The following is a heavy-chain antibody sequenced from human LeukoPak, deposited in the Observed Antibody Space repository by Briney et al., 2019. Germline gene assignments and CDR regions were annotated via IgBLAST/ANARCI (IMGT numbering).Heavy chain of an antibody. J-gene: IGHJ4*02. Sequence: ASVKVSCKASGYTFTDYYVHWVRQAPGQGLEWMGWINPNSGGTKYAQNFQGRVTMTRDTSISTAYMELSRLRSDDTAVYYCARERREFFDYWGQGILVTVSS. D-gene: IGHD3-10*01. CDR3: ARERREFFDY. CDR2: INPNSGGT. CDR1: GYTFTDYY. V-gene: IGHV1-2*02.